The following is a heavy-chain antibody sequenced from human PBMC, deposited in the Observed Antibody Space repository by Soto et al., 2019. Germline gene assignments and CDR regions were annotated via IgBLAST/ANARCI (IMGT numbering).Heavy chain of an antibody. CDR2: ISYDGSNK. V-gene: IGHV3-30-3*01. D-gene: IGHD3-3*01. J-gene: IGHJ6*02. CDR1: GFTFSSYA. Sequence: GGSLRLSCAASGFTFSSYAMHWVRQAPGKGLEWVAVISYDGSNKYYADSVKGRFTISRDNSKNTLYLQMNSLRAEDTAVYYCARSTPNYEYGMDVWGQGTTVTVSS. CDR3: ARSTPNYEYGMDV.